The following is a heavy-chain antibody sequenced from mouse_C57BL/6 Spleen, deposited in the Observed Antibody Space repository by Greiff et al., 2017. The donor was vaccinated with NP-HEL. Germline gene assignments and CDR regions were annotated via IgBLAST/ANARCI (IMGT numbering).Heavy chain of an antibody. CDR2: IHPSDSAT. V-gene: IGHV1-74*01. CDR3: AIRTVVARDYAMDY. J-gene: IGHJ4*01. Sequence: QVQLQQPGAELVKPGASVKVSCKASGYTFTSYWMHWVKQRPGQGLEWIGRIHPSDSATNYNQKFKGKATLTVDKSSSTAYMQLSSLTSEDSAVYYCAIRTVVARDYAMDYWGQGTSVTVSS. D-gene: IGHD1-1*01. CDR1: GYTFTSYW.